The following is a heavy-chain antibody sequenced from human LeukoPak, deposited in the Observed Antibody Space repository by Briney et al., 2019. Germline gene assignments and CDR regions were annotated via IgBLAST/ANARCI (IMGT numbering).Heavy chain of an antibody. V-gene: IGHV1-2*02. CDR2: INPNSGGT. CDR1: GYTFTGYY. D-gene: IGHD3-22*01. J-gene: IGHJ4*02. Sequence: ASVKVSCKASGYTFTGYYMHWVRQAPGQGFEWMGWINPNSGGTNYAQKFQGRVTMTRDTSISTAYMELSRLRSDDTAVYYCARGDSSGYYAAARPGDYWGQGTLVTVSS. CDR3: ARGDSSGYYAAARPGDY.